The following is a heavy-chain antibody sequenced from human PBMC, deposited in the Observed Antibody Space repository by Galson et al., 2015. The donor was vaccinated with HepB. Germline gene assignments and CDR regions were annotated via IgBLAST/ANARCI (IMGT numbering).Heavy chain of an antibody. CDR3: ARLFGGSEGFWYFDL. J-gene: IGHJ2*01. Sequence: ETLSLTCTVYGGSFNVYYWSWIRQPPGKGLEWIADINHSGSTKYNPSLKSRVTISVVTSKSQFSLRLTSVTAADTAVYYCARLFGGSEGFWYFDLWGRGSLVTVSS. CDR1: GGSFNVYY. V-gene: IGHV4-34*01. D-gene: IGHD3-10*01. CDR2: INHSGST.